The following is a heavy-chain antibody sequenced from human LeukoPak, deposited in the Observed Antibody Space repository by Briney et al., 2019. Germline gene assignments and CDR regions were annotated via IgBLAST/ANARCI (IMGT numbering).Heavy chain of an antibody. D-gene: IGHD3-22*01. Sequence: SETLSLTCTVSGGSISSSSYYWGWIRQPPGKGLEWIGSIYYSGSTYYNPSLKSRVTISVDTSKNQFSLKLSSVTAADTAVYYCARYGSSFYDSSGQNPTRYFDLWGRGTLVTVSS. J-gene: IGHJ2*01. CDR1: GGSISSSSYY. V-gene: IGHV4-39*01. CDR2: IYYSGST. CDR3: ARYGSSFYDSSGQNPTRYFDL.